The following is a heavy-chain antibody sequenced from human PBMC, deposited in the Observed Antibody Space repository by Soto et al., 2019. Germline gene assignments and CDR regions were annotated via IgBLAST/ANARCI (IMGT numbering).Heavy chain of an antibody. CDR2: INYSGHT. Sequence: SETLSLTXTLSDGSFTSGSYYWAWIRQPPGKGLEWIGSINYSGHTYYNPSLKSRVTISVDMSKSQFSLKLSSVTAPDTALYYCARQRAWYGEWPFDIWAKGQWSPSPQ. V-gene: IGHV4-39*01. CDR1: DGSFTSGSYY. CDR3: ARQRAWYGEWPFDI. D-gene: IGHD3-10*01. J-gene: IGHJ3*02.